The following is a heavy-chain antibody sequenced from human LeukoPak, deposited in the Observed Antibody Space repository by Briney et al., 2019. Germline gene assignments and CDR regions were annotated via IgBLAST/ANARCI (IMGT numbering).Heavy chain of an antibody. V-gene: IGHV1-46*01. CDR2: INPSGGIT. D-gene: IGHD5-18*01. CDR3: AKAEGYGARDY. J-gene: IGHJ4*02. Sequence: GASVKVSCKASGYTFTSYDINWVRQATGQGLESMGIINPSGGITTYSQRFQGGVTMTRDTSTRTVYMELNNLTSGDTAVYYCAKAEGYGARDYWGQGTLVTVSS. CDR1: GYTFTSYD.